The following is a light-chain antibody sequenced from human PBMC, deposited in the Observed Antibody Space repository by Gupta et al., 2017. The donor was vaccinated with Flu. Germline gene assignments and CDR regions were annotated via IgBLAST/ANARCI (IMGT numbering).Light chain of an antibody. CDR3: MQSVQIAFS. V-gene: IGKV2D-29*01. CDR1: QSLLHGDGKTY. Sequence: FPPGQPASISCKSSQSLLHGDGKTYLYWYLQKPGQPPHLLIYEVSKRFSGVPDRFSGSGSGTEFTLKISRVEADDVGVYYCMQSVQIAFSFGPGTKVDIK. J-gene: IGKJ3*01. CDR2: EVS.